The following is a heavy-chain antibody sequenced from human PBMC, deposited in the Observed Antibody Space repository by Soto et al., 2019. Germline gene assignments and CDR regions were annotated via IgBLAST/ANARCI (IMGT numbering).Heavy chain of an antibody. CDR3: ARHRITTRWDAFDL. J-gene: IGHJ3*01. V-gene: IGHV1-69*02. Sequence: QVQLVQSGAEVRKPGSSVKVSCKAPGGTFSTYIISWVRQAPGQGLEWMGRIIPIPDITNYAQKFQGRVTVTADRSTSTAYMELTSLKSEDTAVYYCARHRITTRWDAFDLWGQGTMVTVSS. CDR1: GGTFSTYI. CDR2: IIPIPDIT. D-gene: IGHD3-3*01.